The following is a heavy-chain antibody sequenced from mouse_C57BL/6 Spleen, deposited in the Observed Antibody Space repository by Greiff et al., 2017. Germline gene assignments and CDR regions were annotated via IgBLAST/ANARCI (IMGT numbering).Heavy chain of an antibody. J-gene: IGHJ1*03. Sequence: VQLQQSGPELVKPGASVKIPCKASGYTFTDYNMDWVKQSHGKSLEWIGDINPNNGGTIYNQKFKGKATLTVDKSSSTAYMELRSLTSEDTAVYYCARRRVYYYGSSYDWYFDVWGTGTTVTVSS. V-gene: IGHV1-18*01. D-gene: IGHD1-1*01. CDR2: INPNNGGT. CDR3: ARRRVYYYGSSYDWYFDV. CDR1: GYTFTDYN.